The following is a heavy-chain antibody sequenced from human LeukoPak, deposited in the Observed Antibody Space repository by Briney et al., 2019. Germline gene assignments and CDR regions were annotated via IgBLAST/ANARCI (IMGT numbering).Heavy chain of an antibody. D-gene: IGHD3-10*01. CDR3: AGPSSPFDY. J-gene: IGHJ4*02. CDR2: IYYSGST. Sequence: PSETLSLTCTVSGGSISSSTSYWGWIRQPPGQGLEWIGTIYYSGSTYYSGTTYYNPSLKSRVTVSVDTSKNQFSLKLSSVTAADTAVYYCAGPSSPFDYWGQGTLVTVSS. V-gene: IGHV4-39*01. CDR1: GGSISSSTSY.